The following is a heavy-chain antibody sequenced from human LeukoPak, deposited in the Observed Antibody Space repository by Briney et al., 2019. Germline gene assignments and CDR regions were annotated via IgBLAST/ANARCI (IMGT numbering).Heavy chain of an antibody. J-gene: IGHJ6*03. V-gene: IGHV4-59*01. CDR3: ASRAAAGSYYYYYMDV. CDR2: IYYSGST. CDR1: GGSISSYY. D-gene: IGHD6-13*01. Sequence: SETLSLTCTVSGGSISSYYWSWIRQPPGKGLEWIGYIYYSGSTNYNPSLKSRVTISVDTSKNQFSLKLSSVTAADTAVYYCASRAAAGSYYYYYMDVWGKGTTVTVSS.